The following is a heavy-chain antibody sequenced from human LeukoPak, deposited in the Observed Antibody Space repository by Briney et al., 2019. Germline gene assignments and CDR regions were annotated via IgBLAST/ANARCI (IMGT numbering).Heavy chain of an antibody. Sequence: PGGSLRLSCAASGFTFSSYGMHWVRQAPGKGLEWVAVISYDGSNKYYADSVKGRFTISRDNSKNTLYLQMNSLRAEDTAVYYCARVKKWRFYCSSTSCYGYYFDYWGQGTLVTVSS. J-gene: IGHJ4*02. D-gene: IGHD2-2*01. CDR1: GFTFSSYG. CDR3: ARVKKWRFYCSSTSCYGYYFDY. V-gene: IGHV3-30*03. CDR2: ISYDGSNK.